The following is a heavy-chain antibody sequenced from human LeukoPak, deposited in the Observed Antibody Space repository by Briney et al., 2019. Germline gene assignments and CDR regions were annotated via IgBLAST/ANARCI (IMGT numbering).Heavy chain of an antibody. CDR1: GGSFSGYY. V-gene: IGHV4-34*01. D-gene: IGHD6-13*01. CDR2: INHSGST. CDR3: ARGGSSWTPYYHYGMDV. Sequence: SETLSLTCAVYGGSFSGYYWSWIRQPPGKGLEWIGEINHSGSTNYNPSLKSRVTISVDTSKNQFSLKLSSVTAADTAVYYCARGGSSWTPYYHYGMDVWGQGTTVTVSS. J-gene: IGHJ6*02.